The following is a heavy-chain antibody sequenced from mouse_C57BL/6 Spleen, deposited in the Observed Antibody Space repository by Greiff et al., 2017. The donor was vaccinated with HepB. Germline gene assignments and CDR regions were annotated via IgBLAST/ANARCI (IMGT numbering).Heavy chain of an antibody. CDR3: ARFVENWYFDV. CDR2: IYPGDGDT. CDR1: GYAFSSSW. V-gene: IGHV1-82*01. Sequence: QVQLKESGPELVKPGASVKISCKASGYAFSSSWMNWVKQRPGKGLEWIGRIYPGDGDTNYNGKFKGKATLTADKSSSTAYMQLSSLTSEDSAVYFCARFVENWYFDVWGTGTTVTVSS. J-gene: IGHJ1*03.